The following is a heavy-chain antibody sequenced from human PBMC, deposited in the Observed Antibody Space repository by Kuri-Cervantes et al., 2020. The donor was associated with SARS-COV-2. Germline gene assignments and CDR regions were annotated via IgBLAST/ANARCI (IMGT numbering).Heavy chain of an antibody. D-gene: IGHD6-19*01. CDR2: IRYDGSNK. CDR1: GFTFSSYG. V-gene: IGHV3-30*02. CDR3: ARDEGPFQTTDIAVAGTTDVGPPTLFDY. Sequence: GESLKISCAASGFTFSSYGMHWVRQAPGKGLEWVAFIRYDGSNKYYADTVKGRFTISRDNSKNTLYLQMNSLRAEDTAVYYCARDEGPFQTTDIAVAGTTDVGPPTLFDYWGQGTLVTVSS. J-gene: IGHJ4*02.